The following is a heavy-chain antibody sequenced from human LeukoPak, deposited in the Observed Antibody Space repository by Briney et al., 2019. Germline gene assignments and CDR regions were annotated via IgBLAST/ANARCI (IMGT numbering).Heavy chain of an antibody. CDR3: AKDPPYYYDSSGYGGGAFDI. CDR1: GFTFSSYE. D-gene: IGHD3-22*01. J-gene: IGHJ3*02. Sequence: GGSLRLSCAASGFTFSSYEMNWVRQAPGKGLEWVSYISSSGSTIYYADSVKGRFTISRDNAKNSLYLQMNSPRAEDTAVYYCAKDPPYYYDSSGYGGGAFDIWGQGTMVTVSS. CDR2: ISSSGSTI. V-gene: IGHV3-48*03.